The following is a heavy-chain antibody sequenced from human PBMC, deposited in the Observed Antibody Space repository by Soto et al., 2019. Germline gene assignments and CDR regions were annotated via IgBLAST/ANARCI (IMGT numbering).Heavy chain of an antibody. CDR1: GDTFTSYT. CDR2: INAGVGNR. Sequence: QVHLVQSGPEVKKPGASVKVSCKTSGDTFTSYTIHWVRQAPGQRLEWMGWINAGVGNRKYSQKFQGRLTITRDTSAATVYMELSSLTSEDTALYYCARVWSDCSSPICYDKDAFDIWGQGTMVTVSS. V-gene: IGHV1-3*01. J-gene: IGHJ3*02. CDR3: ARVWSDCSSPICYDKDAFDI. D-gene: IGHD3-10*01.